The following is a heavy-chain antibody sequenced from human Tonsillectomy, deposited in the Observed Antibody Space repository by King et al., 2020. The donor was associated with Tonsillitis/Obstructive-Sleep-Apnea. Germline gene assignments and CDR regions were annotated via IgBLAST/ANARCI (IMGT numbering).Heavy chain of an antibody. CDR1: GGSFSGYY. D-gene: IGHD3-3*01. J-gene: IGHJ5*02. CDR2: INHSGST. CDR3: ARVYYDFWSGYYTSKTSNNWFDP. Sequence: VQLQQWGAGLLKPSETLSLTCAVYGGSFSGYYWSWIRQPPGKGLEWIGEINHSGSTNYNPSLKSRVTISVDTSKNQFSLKLSSVTAADTAVYYCARVYYDFWSGYYTSKTSNNWFDPWGQGTLVTVSS. V-gene: IGHV4-34*01.